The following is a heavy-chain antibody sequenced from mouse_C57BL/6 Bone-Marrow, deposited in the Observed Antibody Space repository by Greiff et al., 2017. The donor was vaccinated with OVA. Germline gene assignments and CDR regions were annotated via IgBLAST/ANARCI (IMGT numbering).Heavy chain of an antibody. CDR3: ARSWVLFDD. CDR1: GYTFTSYW. V-gene: IGHV1-72*01. J-gene: IGHJ2*01. CDR2: IDPNSGGT. D-gene: IGHD4-1*01. Sequence: QVQLKQPGAELVKPGASVKLSCKASGYTFTSYWMHWVKQRPGRGLEWIGRIDPNSGGTKYNEKFKSKATLTVDKPSSTAYLQLSSLTSEDSAVYYCARSWVLFDDWGQGTTLTVSS.